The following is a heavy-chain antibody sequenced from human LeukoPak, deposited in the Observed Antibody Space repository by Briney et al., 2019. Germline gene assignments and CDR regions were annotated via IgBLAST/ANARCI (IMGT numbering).Heavy chain of an antibody. J-gene: IGHJ4*02. CDR2: INHSGST. CDR1: GGSFSGYY. D-gene: IGHD1-26*01. V-gene: IGHV4-34*01. CDR3: ARTQSQSGSYRYYFGY. Sequence: SETLSLTCAVYGGSFSGYYWSWIRQPPGKGLEWIGEINHSGSTNYNPSLKSRVTMSLNPSGNQFSLKLNSVTAADTAMYYCARTQSQSGSYRYYFGYWGQGTLVTVSS.